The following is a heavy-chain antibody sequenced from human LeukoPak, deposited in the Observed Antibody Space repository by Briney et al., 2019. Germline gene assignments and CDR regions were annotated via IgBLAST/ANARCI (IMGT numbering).Heavy chain of an antibody. Sequence: SETLSLTCTVSGGSISSYYWSWIRQPPGKGLEWIGFIYYSGSTNYNPSLKSRVTISVDTSKNQFSLKLSSVTAADTAVYYCARHSYRGSGSYDYWGQGTLVTVSS. CDR1: GGSISSYY. J-gene: IGHJ4*02. CDR2: IYYSGST. CDR3: ARHSYRGSGSYDY. V-gene: IGHV4-59*08. D-gene: IGHD3-10*01.